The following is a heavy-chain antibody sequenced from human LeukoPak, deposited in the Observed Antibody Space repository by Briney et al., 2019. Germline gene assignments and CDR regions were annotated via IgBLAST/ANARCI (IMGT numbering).Heavy chain of an antibody. V-gene: IGHV3-23*01. D-gene: IGHD1-26*01. Sequence: PGGSLRLSCEASGFSFGDHAMSWVRQAPGKGLEWVSAISGSGGSTYYADSVKGRFTISRDNSKNTLYLQMNSLRAEDTAVYYCAKAPVGATDYWGQGTLVTVSS. CDR1: GFSFGDHA. J-gene: IGHJ4*02. CDR3: AKAPVGATDY. CDR2: ISGSGGST.